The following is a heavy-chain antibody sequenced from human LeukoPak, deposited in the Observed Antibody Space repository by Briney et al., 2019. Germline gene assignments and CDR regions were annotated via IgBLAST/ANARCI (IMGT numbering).Heavy chain of an antibody. D-gene: IGHD1-26*01. CDR1: GGTFSSYA. J-gene: IGHJ6*03. CDR3: ARDLKVGATKGYYYYYMDV. CDR2: IIPIFGTA. Sequence: SVKVSCKASGGTFSSYAISWVRQAPGQGLEWMGGIIPIFGTANYAQKFQGRVTITADESTSTAYMELSSLRSEDTAVYYCARDLKVGATKGYYYYYMDVWGKGTTVTVSS. V-gene: IGHV1-69*13.